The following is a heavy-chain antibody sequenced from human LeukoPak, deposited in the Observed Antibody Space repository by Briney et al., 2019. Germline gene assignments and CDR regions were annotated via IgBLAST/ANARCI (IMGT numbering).Heavy chain of an antibody. CDR2: ISSGGGVT. V-gene: IGHV3-23*01. D-gene: IGHD5-24*01. Sequence: SGGSLRLSCAASGFTFSTYAMSWVRQAPGKGLEWVSVISSGGGVTHYADSVEGRFTISRDNSKNTLFLQVNSLRAEDTAVYYCAKVRSMAANPAYFDSWRQGTLVTVSS. CDR3: AKVRSMAANPAYFDS. CDR1: GFTFSTYA. J-gene: IGHJ4*02.